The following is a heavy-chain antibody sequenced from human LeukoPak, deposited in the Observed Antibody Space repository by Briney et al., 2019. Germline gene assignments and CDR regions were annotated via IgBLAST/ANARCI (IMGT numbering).Heavy chain of an antibody. Sequence: ASVKVSCKASGYTFTDYYLHWVRQAPGQGLEWMGWISAYNGNTNYAQKLQGRVTMTTDTSTSTAYMELRSLRSDDTAVYYCAREYARGIAAAGTPTSYWGQGTLVTVSS. V-gene: IGHV1-18*04. J-gene: IGHJ4*02. CDR2: ISAYNGNT. CDR1: GYTFTDYY. D-gene: IGHD6-13*01. CDR3: AREYARGIAAAGTPTSY.